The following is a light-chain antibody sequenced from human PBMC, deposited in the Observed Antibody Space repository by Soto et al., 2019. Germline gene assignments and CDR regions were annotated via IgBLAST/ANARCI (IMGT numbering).Light chain of an antibody. J-gene: IGKJ4*01. CDR2: KAS. Sequence: DIQMTQAPSTLYASVGDRVTITCRASQSIDNSLAWYQQKPGKAPNLLIYKASSLQRGVPSRYSGSGSGTEFTLTISSVQPDDFATYDCRQYLSYPVTLGGGTKVEMK. CDR3: RQYLSYPVT. CDR1: QSIDNS. V-gene: IGKV1-5*03.